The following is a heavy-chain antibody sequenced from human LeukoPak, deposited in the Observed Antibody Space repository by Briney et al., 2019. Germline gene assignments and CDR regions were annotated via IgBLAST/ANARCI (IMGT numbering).Heavy chain of an antibody. J-gene: IGHJ4*02. Sequence: GGSLRLSCVVSGFTFSTYWMSWVRQAPGKGLECVATIKQDGSVKNYGDSVQGRFTISRDNAKNSLYLQMHSLRVEDTAVYYCARDIGATGSIDYWGQGTLVTVSS. D-gene: IGHD1-1*01. V-gene: IGHV3-7*01. CDR2: IKQDGSVK. CDR1: GFTFSTYW. CDR3: ARDIGATGSIDY.